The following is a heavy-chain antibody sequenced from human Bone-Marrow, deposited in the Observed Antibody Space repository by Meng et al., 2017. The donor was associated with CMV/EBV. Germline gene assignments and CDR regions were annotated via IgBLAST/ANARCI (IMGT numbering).Heavy chain of an antibody. J-gene: IGHJ6*02. D-gene: IGHD3-3*01. Sequence: GGSLRLSCAACGFTFSSYDMHWVRQATGKGLEWVSAIGTAGDTYYPGSVKGQFTISRENAKNSLYLQMNSLRAEDTAVYYCARGYYDFWSGGGGMVVWGQGPTVTGSS. V-gene: IGHV3-13*03. CDR1: GFTFSSYD. CDR2: IGTAGDT. CDR3: ARGYYDFWSGGGGMVV.